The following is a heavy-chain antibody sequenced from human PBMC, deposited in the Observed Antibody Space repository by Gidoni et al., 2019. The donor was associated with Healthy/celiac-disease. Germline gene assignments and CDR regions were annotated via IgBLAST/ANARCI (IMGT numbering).Heavy chain of an antibody. CDR2: IYHSGST. CDR3: ARVGGKQWLGAFDI. CDR1: GGSISSSNW. V-gene: IGHV4-4*02. J-gene: IGHJ3*02. D-gene: IGHD6-19*01. Sequence: QVQLQESGAGLVKPSGPLSLTCAVSGGSISSSNWWSWVRQPPGKGLVWIGEIYHSGSTYYPPSLKSRVTISVNKSKTQFPLKLSSVTAADTAVYYCARVGGKQWLGAFDIWGQGTMVTVSS.